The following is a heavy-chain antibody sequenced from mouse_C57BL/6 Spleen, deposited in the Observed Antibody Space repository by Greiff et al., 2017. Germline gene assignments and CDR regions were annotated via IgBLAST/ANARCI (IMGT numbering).Heavy chain of an antibody. CDR3: ARRQDYDYDDGYYFDY. D-gene: IGHD2-4*01. J-gene: IGHJ2*01. Sequence: QVQLQQSGAELVMPGASVKLSCKASGYTFTSYWMHWVKQRPGQGLEWIGEIDPSDSYTNYNQKFKGKSTLTVDKSSSTAYMQLSSLTSEDSAVYYCARRQDYDYDDGYYFDYWGQGTTLTVSS. CDR2: IDPSDSYT. V-gene: IGHV1-69*01. CDR1: GYTFTSYW.